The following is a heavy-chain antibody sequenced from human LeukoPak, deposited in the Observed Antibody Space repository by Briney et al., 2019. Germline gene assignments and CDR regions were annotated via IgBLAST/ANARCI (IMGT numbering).Heavy chain of an antibody. Sequence: GRSLRLSCAASGFTFSSYGMHWVRQAPGKGLEWAAIITHDGSNKYNADSVKGRFTISRDNSKNTLHLQMNSLRAEDTAVYYCARDRFYGDYIDYYFYGMDVRGQGTTVTVSS. CDR3: ARDRFYGDYIDYYFYGMDV. CDR2: ITHDGSNK. J-gene: IGHJ6*02. D-gene: IGHD4-17*01. CDR1: GFTFSSYG. V-gene: IGHV3-30*03.